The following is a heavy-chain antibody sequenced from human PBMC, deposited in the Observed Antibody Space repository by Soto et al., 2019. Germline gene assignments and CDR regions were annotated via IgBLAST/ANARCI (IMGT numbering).Heavy chain of an antibody. CDR3: ARTAPMDGGDKYYYDF. CDR2: ISPFFGTA. J-gene: IGHJ4*02. D-gene: IGHD2-21*02. V-gene: IGHV1-69*01. CDR1: GGTFSTFG. Sequence: QVQLVQSGAEVKKTGSSVKVSCKTSGGTFSTFGISWVRQAPGQGLEWMGGISPFFGTAEYSQKFEDRITITADESTNTVYMDLRSLTSEDTAIYYCARTAPMDGGDKYYYDFWGQGALVTVSS.